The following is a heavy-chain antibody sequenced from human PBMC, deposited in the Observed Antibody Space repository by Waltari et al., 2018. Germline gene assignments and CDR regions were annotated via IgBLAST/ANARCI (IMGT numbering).Heavy chain of an antibody. CDR2: IYPGDSDI. Sequence: EVQLVQSGAEVKKPGESLKISCKGSGYSFTNYWIGWVRQMSGKGLEWMGIIYPGDSDIPYSPSFQGQVTISADKSISTAYLQWSSLKASDTAIYYCAKLNDSNAYYRGFDYWGQGTLVTVSS. CDR3: AKLNDSNAYYRGFDY. V-gene: IGHV5-51*03. D-gene: IGHD3-22*01. J-gene: IGHJ4*02. CDR1: GYSFTNYW.